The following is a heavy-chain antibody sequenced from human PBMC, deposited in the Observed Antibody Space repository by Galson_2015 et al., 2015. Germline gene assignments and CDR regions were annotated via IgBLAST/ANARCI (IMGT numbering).Heavy chain of an antibody. D-gene: IGHD1-14*01. CDR1: GFMLSNYA. CDR2: ISSGGDLT. J-gene: IGHJ4*03. V-gene: IGHV3-23*01. Sequence: SLRLSCAASGFMLSNYAMSWVRQAPGKGLEWVSVISSGGDLTYYADSAKGRFTISRDTSKNTLFLQMNSLRGDDTALYYCARGPPEGLWGQGPPAPVPS. CDR3: ARGPPEGL.